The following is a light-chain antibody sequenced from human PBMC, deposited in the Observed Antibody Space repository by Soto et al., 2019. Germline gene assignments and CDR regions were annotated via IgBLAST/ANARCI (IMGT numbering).Light chain of an antibody. Sequence: EIVLTQSPGTLSLSPGERATLSCSASQSVSSSFLAWYQQKPGQAPRLLIYGASIRATGIPDRFSGSGSGTDFTLTISRLEPEDFAVYYCKQYDNSNRTFGKGTKVEIK. J-gene: IGKJ1*01. V-gene: IGKV3-20*01. CDR2: GAS. CDR1: QSVSSSF. CDR3: KQYDNSNRT.